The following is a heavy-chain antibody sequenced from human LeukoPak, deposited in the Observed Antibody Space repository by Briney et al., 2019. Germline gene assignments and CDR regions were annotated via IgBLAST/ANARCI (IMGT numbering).Heavy chain of an antibody. CDR1: GGSISSSSYY. CDR2: IYYSGST. D-gene: IGHD6-6*01. J-gene: IGHJ3*02. Sequence: SETLSLTCTVSGGSISSSSYYWGWIRQPPGKGLEWIGSIYYSGSTYYNPSLKSRVTISVDTSKNQFSLKLSSVTAADTAVYYCARPYSSSSGGGDAFDIWGQGTMVTVSS. V-gene: IGHV4-39*01. CDR3: ARPYSSSSGGGDAFDI.